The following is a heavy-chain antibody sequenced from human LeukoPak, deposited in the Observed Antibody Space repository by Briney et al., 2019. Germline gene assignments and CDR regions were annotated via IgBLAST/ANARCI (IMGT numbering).Heavy chain of an antibody. J-gene: IGHJ4*02. V-gene: IGHV4-59*01. Sequence: SETLSLTCTVSGGSISRYYWSWIRQPPGKGLEWIGYIYYSGSTNYNPSLKSRVTISVDTSKNQFSLKLSSVTAADTAVYYCARDRNFWSGYLDYWGQGTLVTVSS. D-gene: IGHD3-3*01. CDR3: ARDRNFWSGYLDY. CDR2: IYYSGST. CDR1: GGSISRYY.